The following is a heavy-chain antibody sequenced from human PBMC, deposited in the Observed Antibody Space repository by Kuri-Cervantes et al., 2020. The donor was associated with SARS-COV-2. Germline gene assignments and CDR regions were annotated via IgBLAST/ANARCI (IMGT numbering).Heavy chain of an antibody. CDR2: ISAYNGNT. Sequence: ASVKVSCKASGYTFTSFGISWVRQAPGQGLVWMGWISAYNGNTNYAQKLQGRVTVTTDTSTSTAYMELRSLRSDDTAVYYCARGFAAAGTIDYWGQGTLGTVSS. CDR1: GYTFTSFG. V-gene: IGHV1-18*01. J-gene: IGHJ4*02. D-gene: IGHD6-13*01. CDR3: ARGFAAAGTIDY.